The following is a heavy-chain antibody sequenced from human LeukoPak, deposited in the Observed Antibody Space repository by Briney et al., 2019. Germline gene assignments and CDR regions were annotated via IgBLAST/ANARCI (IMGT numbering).Heavy chain of an antibody. D-gene: IGHD2-2*01. CDR3: ARDYCSSTSCLFDY. Sequence: ASVKVSCKASGYTFTGYHMHWVRQAPGQGLEWMGRINPNSGDTNNAQKFQGRVTMTRDTSISAAYMDLSRLTSDDTAVYYCARDYCSSTSCLFDYWGQGTLVTVSS. CDR1: GYTFTGYH. CDR2: INPNSGDT. V-gene: IGHV1-2*06. J-gene: IGHJ4*02.